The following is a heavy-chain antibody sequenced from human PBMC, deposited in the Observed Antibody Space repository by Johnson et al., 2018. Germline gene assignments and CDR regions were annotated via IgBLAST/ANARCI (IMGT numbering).Heavy chain of an antibody. V-gene: IGHV3-30*03. D-gene: IGHD6-13*01. CDR3: VTGYSSSWYVSNYYYYYMDV. CDR1: GFTFSSYG. J-gene: IGHJ6*03. CDR2: ISYDGSNK. Sequence: QVQLVESGGGVVQPGRSLRLSCAASGFTFSSYGMHWVRQAPGKGLEWVAVISYDGSNKYYADSVKGRFTISRDNSKNTLYLQMNSLRAEDTAVYYCVTGYSSSWYVSNYYYYYMDVWGKGTTVTVSS.